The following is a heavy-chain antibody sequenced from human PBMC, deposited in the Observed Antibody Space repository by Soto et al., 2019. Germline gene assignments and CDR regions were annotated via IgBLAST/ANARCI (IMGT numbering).Heavy chain of an antibody. CDR1: GYPVTAYY. CDR3: ARGGGVGVAGSAAFDM. CDR2: INPATGAA. J-gene: IGHJ3*02. V-gene: IGHV1-2*02. D-gene: IGHD3-3*01. Sequence: QLHLVQSGAVVKKPGASVTVSCSASGYPVTAYYMHWVRQAPGRGLEWMGGINPATGAAKYTQTFQGRVTMTRATSTSTVFMELGGRTSEATAVFYCARGGGVGVAGSAAFDMWGQGTLVTVSS.